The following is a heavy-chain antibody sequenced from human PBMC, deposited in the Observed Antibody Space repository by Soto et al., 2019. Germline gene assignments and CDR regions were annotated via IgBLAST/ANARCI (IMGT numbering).Heavy chain of an antibody. Sequence: ASVKVSCKASGYTFPSYDINWVRQATGQGLEWMGWMNPNSGNTGYAQKFQGRVTMTRNTSISTAYMELSSLRSEDTAVYYCARRFKRYFDWSTYYFDYWGQGTLVTVSS. CDR2: MNPNSGNT. V-gene: IGHV1-8*01. CDR3: ARRFKRYFDWSTYYFDY. D-gene: IGHD3-9*01. J-gene: IGHJ4*02. CDR1: GYTFPSYD.